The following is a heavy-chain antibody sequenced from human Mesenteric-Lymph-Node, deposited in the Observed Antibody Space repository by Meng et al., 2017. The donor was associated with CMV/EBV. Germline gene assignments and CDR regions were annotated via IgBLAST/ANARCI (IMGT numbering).Heavy chain of an antibody. CDR1: GFTFSTYD. CDR2: ISGSGGST. V-gene: IGHV3-23*01. Sequence: GGSLRLSCAASGFTFSTYDMHWVRQAPGKGLEWVSAISGSGGSTYYADSVKGRFTISRDNSKNTLYLQMNSLRAEDTAVYYCARLCSSTSCYSPDYYYYGMDVWGQGTTVTVSS. J-gene: IGHJ6*02. CDR3: ARLCSSTSCYSPDYYYYGMDV. D-gene: IGHD2-2*02.